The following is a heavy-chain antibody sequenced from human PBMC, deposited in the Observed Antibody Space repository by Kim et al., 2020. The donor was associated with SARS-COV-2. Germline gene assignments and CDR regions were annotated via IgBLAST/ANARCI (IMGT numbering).Heavy chain of an antibody. J-gene: IGHJ1*01. CDR2: IRSKTYGGTT. CDR1: GFTFGDYA. D-gene: IGHD3-22*01. Sequence: GGSLRLSCTTSGFTFGDYAMSWVRQAPGKGLEWVGFIRSKTYGGTTQYAASVKGRFTISRDDSKSIAYLQMNSLKTEDTAVYYCTRALPGYYDSSGYWRYFQHWGQGTLVTVSS. CDR3: TRALPGYYDSSGYWRYFQH. V-gene: IGHV3-49*04.